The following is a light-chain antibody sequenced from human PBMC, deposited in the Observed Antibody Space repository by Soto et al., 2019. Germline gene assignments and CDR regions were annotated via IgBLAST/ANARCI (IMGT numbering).Light chain of an antibody. CDR3: QQYNNRPPWT. V-gene: IGKV3-15*01. J-gene: IGKJ1*01. CDR1: ESVSSN. CDR2: GAS. Sequence: DIVMRQSPSTLSASPGERATLSCRASESVSSNLAWYQQKPGQAPRLLIYGASTMPTGVPARFSGSGSGTEFTLTISSLQPEDFALYYCQQYNNRPPWTFGQGTRVEIK.